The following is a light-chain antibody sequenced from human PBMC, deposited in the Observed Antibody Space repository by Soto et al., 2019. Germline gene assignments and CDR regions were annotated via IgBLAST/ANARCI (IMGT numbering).Light chain of an antibody. J-gene: IGKJ5*01. V-gene: IGKV1-27*01. CDR1: QGFTNY. Sequence: SASVGDTVTLTCRASQGFTNYLAWYQQKPGKAPKLLIYAASTLQSGVPPRFSGSGSGTHFTLTISSLQPEDAATYYCQKYNTAPYTFGQGTRLEIK. CDR2: AAS. CDR3: QKYNTAPYT.